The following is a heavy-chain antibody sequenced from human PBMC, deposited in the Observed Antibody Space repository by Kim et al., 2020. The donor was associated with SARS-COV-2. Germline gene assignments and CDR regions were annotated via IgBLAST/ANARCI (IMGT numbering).Heavy chain of an antibody. CDR3: ARDPIGYCSSTSCYLVLGLRFLEWNDAFDI. D-gene: IGHD2-2*01. CDR2: TYYRSKWYN. V-gene: IGHV6-1*01. CDR1: GDSVSSNSAA. J-gene: IGHJ3*02. Sequence: SQTLSLTCAISGDSVSSNSAAWNWIRQSPSRGLEWLGRTYYRSKWYNDYAVSVKSRITINPDTSKNQFSLQLNSVTPEDTAVYYCARDPIGYCSSTSCYLVLGLRFLEWNDAFDIWGQGTMVTVSS.